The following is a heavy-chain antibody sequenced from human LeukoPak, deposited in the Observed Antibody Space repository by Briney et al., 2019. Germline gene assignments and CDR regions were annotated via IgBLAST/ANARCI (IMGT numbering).Heavy chain of an antibody. D-gene: IGHD6-19*01. CDR2: IYSGGSR. Sequence: GGSLRLSCAASGFTVSDNYMAWVRQTPGKGLEWVSVIYSGGSRQFADSVEGRFTVSRDNSKNTLYLQMNSLRTEDTGVYYCARGYSGWYYFDYWGQGTLVTVSS. V-gene: IGHV3-66*02. CDR1: GFTVSDNY. J-gene: IGHJ4*02. CDR3: ARGYSGWYYFDY.